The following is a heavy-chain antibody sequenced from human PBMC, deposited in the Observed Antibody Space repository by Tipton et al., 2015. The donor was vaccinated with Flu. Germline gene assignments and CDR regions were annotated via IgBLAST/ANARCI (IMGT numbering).Heavy chain of an antibody. J-gene: IGHJ4*02. CDR2: IWYDGSNK. Sequence: RSLRLSCAASGFTFSSYGMHWVRQAPGKGLEWVAVIWYDGSNKYYADSVKGRFTISRDNSKNTLYLQMNSLRAEDTAVYYCARSSSWYYFDYWGQGTLVTVSS. D-gene: IGHD6-13*01. CDR1: GFTFSSYG. V-gene: IGHV3-33*08. CDR3: ARSSSWYYFDY.